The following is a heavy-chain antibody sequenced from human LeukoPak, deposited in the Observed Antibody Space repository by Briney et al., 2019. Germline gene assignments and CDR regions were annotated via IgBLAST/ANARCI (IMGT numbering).Heavy chain of an antibody. CDR2: INPNSGDT. V-gene: IGHV1-2*06. Sequence: ASVKVSCKASGYTFTGYYVHWVRQAPGQGLEWVGRINPNSGDTNYAQKFQGRVTMTRDTSISTAYMELSRLRSDDTAVYYCARDYCGGDCFPDYWGQGTLVTVSS. J-gene: IGHJ4*02. CDR3: ARDYCGGDCFPDY. CDR1: GYTFTGYY. D-gene: IGHD2-21*02.